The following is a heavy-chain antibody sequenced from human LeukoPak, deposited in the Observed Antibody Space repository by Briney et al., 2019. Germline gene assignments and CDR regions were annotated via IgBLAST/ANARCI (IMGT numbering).Heavy chain of an antibody. D-gene: IGHD4-17*01. Sequence: GGSLRLSCAASGFTFSDYSMNWVRQAPGKGLEWVSSLSRTSRTPTYGYYADSVKGRFTISRDNDKNELYLQMNSLRAEDTAVYYCTRPSADDYGSNDYWGQGTLVTVSS. V-gene: IGHV3-21*06. CDR2: LSRTSRTPTYG. J-gene: IGHJ4*02. CDR1: GFTFSDYS. CDR3: TRPSADDYGSNDY.